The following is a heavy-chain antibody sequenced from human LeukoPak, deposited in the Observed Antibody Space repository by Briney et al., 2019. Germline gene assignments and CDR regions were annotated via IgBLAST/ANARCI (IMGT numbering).Heavy chain of an antibody. Sequence: GGSLRLSCEASESTFSSSWMDWVRQAPGKGLEWVASIHPDGSEKYYVDSVKGRFTISRDNARNSLYLQMNSLRAEDTAVYYCARNRGWLQFDYWGPGTRVTVSS. CDR1: ESTFSSSW. CDR2: IHPDGSEK. V-gene: IGHV3-7*05. D-gene: IGHD5-24*01. CDR3: ARNRGWLQFDY. J-gene: IGHJ4*02.